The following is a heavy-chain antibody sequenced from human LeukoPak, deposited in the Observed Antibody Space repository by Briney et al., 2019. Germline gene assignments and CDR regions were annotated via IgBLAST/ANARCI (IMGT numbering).Heavy chain of an antibody. V-gene: IGHV3-7*01. CDR3: AREKFDY. Sequence: GGSLRLSCAASGFTFSSYWMSWVRQAPGRGLEWAAHIKHDGSEEYYVDSMKGRFTVSRDNAKNSLYLQMNSLRAEDTAVYYCAREKFDYWGQGTLVTVSS. CDR1: GFTFSSYW. CDR2: IKHDGSEE. J-gene: IGHJ4*02.